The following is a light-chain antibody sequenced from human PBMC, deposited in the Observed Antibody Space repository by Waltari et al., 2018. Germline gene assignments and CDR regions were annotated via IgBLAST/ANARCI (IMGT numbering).Light chain of an antibody. CDR2: YDT. CDR1: SIGSRS. CDR3: QMWESGSDRVV. J-gene: IGLJ2*01. V-gene: IGLV3-21*01. Sequence: SYVLTQPPSVSVAPGKAARITCGGNSIGSRSVHWYQQKPGHAPVLVLYYDTDLPSGIPGRISGAKSGNTATRTISRVEAGDEAAYYCQMWESGSDRVVFGGGTKLTVL.